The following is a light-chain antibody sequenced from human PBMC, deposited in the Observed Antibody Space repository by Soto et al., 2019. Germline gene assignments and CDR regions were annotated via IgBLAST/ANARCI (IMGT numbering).Light chain of an antibody. CDR2: DDN. J-gene: IGLJ1*01. CDR1: NIGSTS. CDR3: QVWNITTDHYV. Sequence: YELTQPPSVSVAPGQTARITCGGNNIGSTSVHWYQQRPGQAPVLVVYDDNDRPSGIPERFSGSNSENTATLTITRVEAGDEADYYCQVWNITTDHYVFGTGTKVTV. V-gene: IGLV3-21*02.